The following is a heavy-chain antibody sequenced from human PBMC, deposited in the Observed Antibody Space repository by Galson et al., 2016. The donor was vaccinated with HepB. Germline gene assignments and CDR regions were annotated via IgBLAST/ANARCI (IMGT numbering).Heavy chain of an antibody. CDR3: AGGGRKRLWGYYFDY. CDR2: IYHLGNT. J-gene: IGHJ4*02. V-gene: IGHV4-31*03. CDR1: GGSISSGGSY. D-gene: IGHD5-18*01. Sequence: TLSLTCTVSGGSISSGGSYWSWIRQHPGKGLEWIGYIYHLGNTYFNPSLKSRVIMSVEAAKDQFSLKLSSVTAADTAVYYCAGGGRKRLWGYYFDYWGQGTLVPVSS.